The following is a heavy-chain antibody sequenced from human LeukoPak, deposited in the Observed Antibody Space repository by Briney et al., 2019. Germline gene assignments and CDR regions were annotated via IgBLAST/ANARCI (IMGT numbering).Heavy chain of an antibody. Sequence: PSETLSLTCTVSGGSISSYYWSWIRQPPGKGLEWIGYIYYSGSTNYNPSLKSRVTISVDTSKNQFSLKLSSVTAADTAVYYCARRDRITLPAAPFDCWGQGTLVTVSS. CDR3: ARRDRITLPAAPFDC. V-gene: IGHV4-59*08. CDR2: IYYSGST. D-gene: IGHD2-2*01. CDR1: GGSISSYY. J-gene: IGHJ4*02.